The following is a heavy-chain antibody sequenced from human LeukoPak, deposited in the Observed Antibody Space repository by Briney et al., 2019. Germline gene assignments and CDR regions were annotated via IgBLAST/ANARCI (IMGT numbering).Heavy chain of an antibody. CDR1: GGSISSASYY. D-gene: IGHD5-12*01. V-gene: IGHV4-61*02. Sequence: PSETLSLTCTVSGGSISSASYYWSWIRQPAGKGLEWIGRIYISGSTNYKSSLKSRVTISVDTSKNQFSLKLSSVTAADTAVYYCARVGYSGYDFRGSFDYWGQGTLVTVSS. CDR3: ARVGYSGYDFRGSFDY. J-gene: IGHJ4*02. CDR2: IYISGST.